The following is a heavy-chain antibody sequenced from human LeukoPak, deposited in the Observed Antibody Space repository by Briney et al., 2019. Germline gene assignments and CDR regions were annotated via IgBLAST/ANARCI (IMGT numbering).Heavy chain of an antibody. CDR3: CTEYYGSVNFNY. Sequence: PGGSLRLSCAASGFTFNVAWLCWVRHAPGNGLEWIGHITSNTAGGTTDYAAPVQGRFTISRDDSRNTQFLQMNSLKTEDTAVYYCCTEYYGSVNFNYWGQGTLVTVSS. D-gene: IGHD3-10*01. CDR2: ITSNTAGGTT. CDR1: GFTFNVAW. V-gene: IGHV3-15*01. J-gene: IGHJ4*02.